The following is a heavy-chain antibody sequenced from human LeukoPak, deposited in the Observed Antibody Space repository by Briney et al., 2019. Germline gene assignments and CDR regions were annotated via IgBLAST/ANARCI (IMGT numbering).Heavy chain of an antibody. Sequence: SQTLSLTCAISGDSVSINSAAWNWIRQSPSRGLEWLGRTYQRSKWYNDYAVSVKSRITINPDISKNQFSPQLNSVTPEGTAVYYCARSPSPYSSGWYFDYWGQGTLVTVSS. CDR1: GDSVSINSAA. D-gene: IGHD6-19*01. CDR3: ARSPSPYSSGWYFDY. J-gene: IGHJ4*02. CDR2: TYQRSKWYN. V-gene: IGHV6-1*01.